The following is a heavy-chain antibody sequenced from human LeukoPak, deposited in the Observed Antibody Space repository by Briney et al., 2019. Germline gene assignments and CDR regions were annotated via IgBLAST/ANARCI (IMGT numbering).Heavy chain of an antibody. CDR3: ARIYLKMASAS. CDR1: GFTFSSNY. CDR2: IKEDGSEK. V-gene: IGHV3-7*01. Sequence: GGSLRLSCAASGFTFSSNYMSWVRQAPGKGLEWVANIKEDGSEKYYVDSVKGRFTISRDNAKNSVSLQMNSLRVEDTAVYYCARIYLKMASASWGQGTLVTVSS. D-gene: IGHD2-8*01. J-gene: IGHJ5*02.